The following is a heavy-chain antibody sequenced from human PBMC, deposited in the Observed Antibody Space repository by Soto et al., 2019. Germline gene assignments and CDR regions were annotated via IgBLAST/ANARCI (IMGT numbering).Heavy chain of an antibody. CDR2: IFSSGST. V-gene: IGHV4-4*07. J-gene: IGHJ4*02. D-gene: IGHD6-19*01. Sequence: SETLSLTCTVSGGSINTFYWSWVRQPAGKGLEWIGRIFSSGSTSFNPSLESRVAMSVDTSKNHFSLNLSSVTAADMAVYYCARGAPAVAVNLPFDYWGQGTLVTVSS. CDR3: ARGAPAVAVNLPFDY. CDR1: GGSINTFY.